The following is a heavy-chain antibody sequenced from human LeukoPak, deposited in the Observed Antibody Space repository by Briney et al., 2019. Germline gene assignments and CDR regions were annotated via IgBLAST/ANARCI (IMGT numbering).Heavy chain of an antibody. CDR2: INHSGST. Sequence: SETLSLTCAVYGGSFSGYYWSWIRQPPGKGLEWIGEINHSGSTNYNPSLKSRVTISVDTSKNQFSLKLSSVTAADTAVYYCARRESNDFWSGYAFDPWGQGTLVTVSS. D-gene: IGHD3-3*01. CDR1: GGSFSGYY. CDR3: ARRESNDFWSGYAFDP. V-gene: IGHV4-34*01. J-gene: IGHJ5*02.